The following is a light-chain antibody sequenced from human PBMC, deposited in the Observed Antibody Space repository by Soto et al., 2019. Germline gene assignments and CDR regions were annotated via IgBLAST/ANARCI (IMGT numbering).Light chain of an antibody. CDR1: QSVSSN. Sequence: EIVMTQSPATLSVSPGERATLSCRASQSVSSNLAWYQQKPGQAPRLLIYGASTRATGIPARFSGSGSGTXXXLTISSLQSEDFAVYYCQQYNNWPETFGQGTKVEIK. V-gene: IGKV3-15*01. J-gene: IGKJ1*01. CDR2: GAS. CDR3: QQYNNWPET.